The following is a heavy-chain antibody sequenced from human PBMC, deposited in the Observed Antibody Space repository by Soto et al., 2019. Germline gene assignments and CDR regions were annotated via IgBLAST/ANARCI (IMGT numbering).Heavy chain of an antibody. CDR1: GGSISSRSHY. V-gene: IGHV4-39*01. J-gene: IGHJ4*02. CDR2: SYYRGST. Sequence: QLQLQESGPGLVKPSETLSLTCTVSGGSISSRSHYWGWIRQSPGKHLEWIGSSYYRGSTHYNPFLKARVTISVDTYKNQVALKVYSVTDADTAVYLFATADGFGVVTPFFEYWGQGILVTVSS. D-gene: IGHD3-3*01. CDR3: ATADGFGVVTPFFEY.